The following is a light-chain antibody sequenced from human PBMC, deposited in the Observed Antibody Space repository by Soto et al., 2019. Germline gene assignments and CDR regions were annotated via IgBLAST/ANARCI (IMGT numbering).Light chain of an antibody. V-gene: IGLV2-14*01. Sequence: QSALTQPASVSGSPGQSITISCTGTSSDVGGYNYVSWYQQHPGKAPKLMIYDVINRPSGVSNRFSGSKSGNTASLTISGRQAEYEADYYCSSYTSSSTRVFGGGTKLTVL. CDR2: DVI. CDR1: SSDVGGYNY. CDR3: SSYTSSSTRV. J-gene: IGLJ2*01.